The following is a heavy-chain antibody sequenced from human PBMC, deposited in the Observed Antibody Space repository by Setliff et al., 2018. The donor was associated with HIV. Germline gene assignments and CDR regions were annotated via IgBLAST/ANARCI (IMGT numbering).Heavy chain of an antibody. CDR2: IYYSGTT. V-gene: IGHV4-39*01. J-gene: IGHJ4*02. CDR3: ARLSLSLVRGIINSGDRFFDH. D-gene: IGHD3-10*01. CDR1: GASVNSNNYY. Sequence: PSETLSLTCTVSGASVNSNNYYWGWIRQPPGKGLEWIASIYYSGTTYYNPSLKSRVTISVDTSKNQFSLKLSSVTAADTAVYYCARLSLSLVRGIINSGDRFFDHWGQGSLVTVSS.